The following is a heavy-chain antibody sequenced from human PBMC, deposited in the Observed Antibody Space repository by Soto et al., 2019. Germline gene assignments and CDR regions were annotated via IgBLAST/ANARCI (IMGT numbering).Heavy chain of an antibody. CDR2: IYYSGYT. V-gene: IGHV4-4*02. Sequence: SETLSLTCAVSGGSISSSNWWSWVRQPPGKGLEWIGSIYYSGYTYYNPSLKSRVTISVDTSKNQFSLKLTSVNTADTAIYYCTRGGDPYKTGHWGQGTLVTVSS. J-gene: IGHJ4*02. D-gene: IGHD2-21*01. CDR3: TRGGDPYKTGH. CDR1: GGSISSSNW.